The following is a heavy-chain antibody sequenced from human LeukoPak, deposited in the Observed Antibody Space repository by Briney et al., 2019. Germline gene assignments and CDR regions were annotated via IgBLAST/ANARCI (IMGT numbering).Heavy chain of an antibody. CDR1: GFTFSSYA. V-gene: IGHV3-23*01. CDR3: AKGSLMGLLGTA. J-gene: IGHJ4*02. CDR2: ISGSGGST. Sequence: SGGSLRLSCAASGFTFSSYAMSWVRQAPGKGLEWVSAISGSGGSTYYADSVKGRFTISRDNSKNTLYLQMNSLRAEDTAVYYCAKGSLMGLLGTAWGPGTLVTVSS. D-gene: IGHD3-22*01.